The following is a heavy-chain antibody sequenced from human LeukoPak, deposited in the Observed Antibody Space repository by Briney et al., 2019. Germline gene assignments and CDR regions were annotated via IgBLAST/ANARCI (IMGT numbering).Heavy chain of an antibody. V-gene: IGHV1-2*02. D-gene: IGHD6-6*01. J-gene: IGHJ3*02. CDR1: GYTFTGYY. CDR2: INPNSGGT. CDR3: ARRSGAARLSNAFDI. Sequence: ASVKVSCKASGYTFTGYYMHWVRQAPGQGLEWMGWINPNSGGTNYAQKFQGRVTMTRDTSISTAYMELSRLRSDDTAVYYCARRSGAARLSNAFDIWGQGTMVTVSS.